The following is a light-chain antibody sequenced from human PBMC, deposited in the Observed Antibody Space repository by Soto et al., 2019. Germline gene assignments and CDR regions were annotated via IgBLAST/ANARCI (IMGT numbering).Light chain of an antibody. CDR1: QSLLASNGYDS. V-gene: IGKV2-28*01. CDR2: LGS. J-gene: IGKJ5*01. CDR3: MQALQIPIT. Sequence: DIVMTQSPLSLPVTPGKPASISCRSSQSLLASNGYDSLHWYVQKAGQSPQSMVYLGSIRAYGVPDMFSVSGSGTDFTLQISRVEAGDVSVYYCMQALQIPITVGQGTRLEIE.